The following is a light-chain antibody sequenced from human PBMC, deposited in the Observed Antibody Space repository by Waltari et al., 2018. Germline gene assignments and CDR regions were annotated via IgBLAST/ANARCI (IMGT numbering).Light chain of an antibody. V-gene: IGKV1-5*03. CDR3: QQYHHYWT. CDR1: ESIKSW. CDR2: KAS. Sequence: DIQMTQSPSTLSASIGDRVTITCRASESIKSWLAWFQQRPGEAPKLLISKASTLESGVPSRVSASGSGTEFTLTISSLQPDDFATYYCQQYHHYWTFGQGTKVEMK. J-gene: IGKJ1*01.